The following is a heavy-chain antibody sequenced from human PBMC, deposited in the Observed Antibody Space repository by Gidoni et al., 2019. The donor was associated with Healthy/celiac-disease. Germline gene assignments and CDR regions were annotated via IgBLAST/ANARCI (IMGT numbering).Heavy chain of an antibody. J-gene: IGHJ5*02. CDR3: ARSGEGNWFDP. V-gene: IGHV4-34*01. D-gene: IGHD3-16*01. CDR2: LNHSGST. Sequence: QVQLQQWGAGLLKPSETLSLTCAVYGGSISGYYWSWIRQPPGKGLEWIGELNHSGSTNYNPSLKSRVTISVDTSKNQFSLKLSSVTAADTAVYYCARSGEGNWFDPWGQGTLVTVSS. CDR1: GGSISGYY.